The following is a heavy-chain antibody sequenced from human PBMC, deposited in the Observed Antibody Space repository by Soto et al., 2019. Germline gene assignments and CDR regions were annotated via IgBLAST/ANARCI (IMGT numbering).Heavy chain of an antibody. CDR1: GGSISRGGYY. J-gene: IGHJ4*02. CDR2: IYYSGST. CDR3: AMSDCTNGVCYIKFDY. Sequence: QVQLQESGPGLVKPSQTLSLTCTVSGGSISRGGYYWSWIHQHPGKGLEWIGYIYYSGSTYYNPSLKSRVTISVDTSKNQFSLKLSSVTAADTAVYYCAMSDCTNGVCYIKFDYWGQGTLVTVSS. D-gene: IGHD2-8*01. V-gene: IGHV4-31*03.